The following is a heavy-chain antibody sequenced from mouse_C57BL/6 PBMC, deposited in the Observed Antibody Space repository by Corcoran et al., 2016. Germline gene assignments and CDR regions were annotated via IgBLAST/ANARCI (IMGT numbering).Heavy chain of an antibody. D-gene: IGHD1-1*01. Sequence: EVQLQQSGPELVKTGASVKISCKASGYTFTDYYMNWVKQSHGKSLEWIGDINPKNGGTSYNQKFKGKATLTVDKSSSTAYMELRSLTSEDSAVYYCAIPPTVEDFAYWGQGTLVTVSA. J-gene: IGHJ3*01. V-gene: IGHV1-26*01. CDR3: AIPPTVEDFAY. CDR2: INPKNGGT. CDR1: GYTFTDYY.